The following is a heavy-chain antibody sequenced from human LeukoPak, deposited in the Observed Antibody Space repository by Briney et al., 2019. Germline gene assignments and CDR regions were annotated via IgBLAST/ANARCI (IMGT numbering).Heavy chain of an antibody. J-gene: IGHJ5*02. V-gene: IGHV1-2*02. CDR1: VYTFTDYY. D-gene: IGHD2-15*01. Sequence: CVKVSCKSSVYTFTDYYIHWVRQARRQGLEGMGWINSHSGGTNSTQNFQGRATMTRDTSITTANMELSRLRSDDTAAYYCATVRPRGCTGDNCYSDWFDPWGQGTLVTVSS. CDR3: ATVRPRGCTGDNCYSDWFDP. CDR2: INSHSGGT.